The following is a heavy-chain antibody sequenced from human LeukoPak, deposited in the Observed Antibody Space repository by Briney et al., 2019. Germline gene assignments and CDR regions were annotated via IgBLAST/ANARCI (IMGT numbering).Heavy chain of an antibody. CDR3: ARICGSSLDY. Sequence: SETLSLTCAVYGGSFSGYYWSWIRQPPGKGLEWIGEINHSGSTNYNPSLKSRVTISVDTSKNQFSLKLSSVTAADTAVYYCARICGSSLDYWGQGTLVTVSS. J-gene: IGHJ4*02. V-gene: IGHV4-34*01. CDR1: GGSFSGYY. D-gene: IGHD1-26*01. CDR2: INHSGST.